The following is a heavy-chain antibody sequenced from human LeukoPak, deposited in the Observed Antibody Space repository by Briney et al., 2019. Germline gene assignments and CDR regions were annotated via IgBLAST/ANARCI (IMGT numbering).Heavy chain of an antibody. CDR3: ARHSYGYLID. CDR2: IYYSGST. J-gene: IGHJ4*02. Sequence: SETLSLTCTLSSASISSDYWSWIRQSPGKGLEWIGYIYYSGSTNYNPSLKSRVTISVDTSKNQFSLKLSSVTAADTAVYYCARHSYGYLIDWGQGTLVTVSS. V-gene: IGHV4-59*01. CDR1: SASISSDY. D-gene: IGHD5-18*01.